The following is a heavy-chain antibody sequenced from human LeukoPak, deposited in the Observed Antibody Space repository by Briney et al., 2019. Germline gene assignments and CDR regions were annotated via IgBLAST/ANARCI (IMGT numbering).Heavy chain of an antibody. D-gene: IGHD1-1*01. CDR3: AKTLHGYEHGGGAFDP. CDR2: IWYDGSNK. Sequence: GRSLRLSCAASGFTFSSYGMHWVRQAPGKGLGWVAVIWYDGSNKYYADSVKGRFTISRDNSKNTLYLQMNSLRAEDTAVYYCAKTLHGYEHGGGAFDPWGQGTLVTVSS. V-gene: IGHV3-33*06. CDR1: GFTFSSYG. J-gene: IGHJ5*02.